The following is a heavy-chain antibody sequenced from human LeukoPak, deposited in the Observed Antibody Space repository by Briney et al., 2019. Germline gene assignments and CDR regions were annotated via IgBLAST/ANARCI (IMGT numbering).Heavy chain of an antibody. CDR3: ARRDYATFDY. J-gene: IGHJ4*02. V-gene: IGHV4-59*08. Sequence: SETLSLTCTVSGASINNYFWSWIRQPPGKGLEWIGFIYYSGSTNYNPSLKSRVTISIDTSKNQFSLKLSSVTAADTAVYYCARRDYATFDYWGQGSLVTVSS. CDR1: GASINNYF. D-gene: IGHD3-16*01. CDR2: IYYSGST.